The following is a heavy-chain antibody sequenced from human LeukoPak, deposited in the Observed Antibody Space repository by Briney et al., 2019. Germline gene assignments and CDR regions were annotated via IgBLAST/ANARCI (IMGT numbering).Heavy chain of an antibody. Sequence: SETLSLTCTVSGYSISSGYYWGWIRQPPGKGLEWIGSILHSGSTYYNPSLKSRVTISADTSKNQVSLKLSSVTAADTAVYYCARLYSGSFHAFDIWGQGTMVTVSS. V-gene: IGHV4-38-2*02. D-gene: IGHD1-26*01. CDR2: ILHSGST. CDR1: GYSISSGYY. J-gene: IGHJ3*02. CDR3: ARLYSGSFHAFDI.